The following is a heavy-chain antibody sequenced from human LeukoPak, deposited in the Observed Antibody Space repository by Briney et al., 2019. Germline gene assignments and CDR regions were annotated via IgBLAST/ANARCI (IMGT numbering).Heavy chain of an antibody. Sequence: SETLSLTCAVYGGSFSGYYWSWIRQPPGKGLEWIGEINHSGSTNYNPSLKGRVTISVDTSKNQFSLKLSSVTAADTAVYYCARAGSGYYYGPGLYYFDYWGQGTLVTVSS. CDR1: GGSFSGYY. D-gene: IGHD3-22*01. CDR3: ARAGSGYYYGPGLYYFDY. J-gene: IGHJ4*02. CDR2: INHSGST. V-gene: IGHV4-34*01.